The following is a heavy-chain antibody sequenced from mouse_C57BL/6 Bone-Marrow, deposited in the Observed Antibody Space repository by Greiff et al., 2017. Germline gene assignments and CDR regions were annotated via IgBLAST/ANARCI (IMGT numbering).Heavy chain of an antibody. CDR2: IDPSDSYT. J-gene: IGHJ4*01. V-gene: IGHV1-69*01. Sequence: QVQLQQPGAELVMPGASVKLSCKASGYTFTSYWMHWVKQRPGQGLEWIGEIDPSDSYTNYNQKFKGKSTLTVDKSSSTAYMQLSSLTSEDSAVYYCASARLNGSERDYAVDYGGQGTSVTVSS. CDR1: GYTFTSYW. D-gene: IGHD1-1*01. CDR3: ASARLNGSERDYAVDY.